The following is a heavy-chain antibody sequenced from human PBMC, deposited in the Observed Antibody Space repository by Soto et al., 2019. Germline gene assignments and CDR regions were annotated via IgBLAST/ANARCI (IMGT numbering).Heavy chain of an antibody. D-gene: IGHD3-22*01. CDR3: ARVSEYYYDSSGYYYVY. V-gene: IGHV1-18*04. J-gene: IGHJ4*02. CDR2: ISAYNGNT. CDR1: GYTFTSYG. Sequence: ASVKVSCKASGYTFTSYGISWVRQAPGQGLEWMGWISAYNGNTNYAQKLQGRVTMTTDTSTSTAYMELRSLRSDDTAVYYCARVSEYYYDSSGYYYVYWGQGTLVTVSS.